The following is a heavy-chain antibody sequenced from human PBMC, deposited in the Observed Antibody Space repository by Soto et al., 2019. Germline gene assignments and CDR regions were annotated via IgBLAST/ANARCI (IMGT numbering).Heavy chain of an antibody. D-gene: IGHD3-22*01. V-gene: IGHV3-74*01. CDR2: INSDGSST. CDR1: GFTFSSYW. J-gene: IGHJ6*02. CDR3: ARAPPYYYDSSGYYYGMDV. Sequence: GGSLRLSCAASGFTFSSYWMHWVRQAPGKGLVWVSRINSDGSSTSYADSVKGRFTISRDNAKNTLYLQMNSLRAEDTAVYYCARAPPYYYDSSGYYYGMDVWGQGTTVTV.